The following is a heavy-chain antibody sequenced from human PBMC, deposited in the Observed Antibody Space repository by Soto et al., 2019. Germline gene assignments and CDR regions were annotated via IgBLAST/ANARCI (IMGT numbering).Heavy chain of an antibody. D-gene: IGHD3-22*01. Sequence: QVQLVQSGGEVKKPGASVKVSCKASGYTFTTYDLSWVRQAPGQGLEWMGWISAYNGNTNYAQNLQGRVTMTTDTSTSTAYMELRSLRSDDTAVYYCARVIGYYYHMDVWDQGTTVTVSS. CDR3: ARVIGYYYHMDV. J-gene: IGHJ6*02. CDR2: ISAYNGNT. V-gene: IGHV1-18*01. CDR1: GYTFTTYD.